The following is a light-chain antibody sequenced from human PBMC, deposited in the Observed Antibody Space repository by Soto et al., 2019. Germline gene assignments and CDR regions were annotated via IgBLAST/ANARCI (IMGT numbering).Light chain of an antibody. CDR1: SSNIESNT. CDR3: AAWDDILNGYV. J-gene: IGLJ1*01. Sequence: QSVLSQPPSASGTPDQRFTISCSGSSSNIESNTVTWYQQLPGTAPKLVIYSNYDRPSGVPDRFSGSTSGTSASLVIRGLQSEDEADYYCAAWDDILNGYVFGGGTKVTVL. V-gene: IGLV1-44*01. CDR2: SNY.